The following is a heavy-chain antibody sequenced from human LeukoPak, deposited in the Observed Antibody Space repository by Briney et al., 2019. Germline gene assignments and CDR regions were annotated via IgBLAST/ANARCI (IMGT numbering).Heavy chain of an antibody. CDR1: GGSFSGYY. Sequence: SETLSLTCAVYGGSFSGYYWSWIRQPPGKGLEWIGEINHSGSTNYNPSLKSRVTISVDMSKNQFSLKLSSVTAADTAVYYCARGKLYDILTGPSQYYFDYWGQGTLVTVSS. CDR2: INHSGST. J-gene: IGHJ4*02. CDR3: ARGKLYDILTGPSQYYFDY. D-gene: IGHD3-9*01. V-gene: IGHV4-34*01.